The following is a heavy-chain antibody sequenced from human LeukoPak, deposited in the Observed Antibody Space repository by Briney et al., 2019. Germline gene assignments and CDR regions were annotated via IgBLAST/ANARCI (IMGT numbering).Heavy chain of an antibody. J-gene: IGHJ4*02. CDR2: IRYDGSNK. CDR1: GFTFSSYG. CDR3: AKGFMASGGSEKMGGY. Sequence: PGGSLRLSCAASGFTFSSYGMHWVRQAPGKGLEWVAFIRYDGSNKYYADSVKGRFTISRDNSKNTLYLQMNSLRAEDTAVYYCAKGFMASGGSEKMGGYWGQGTLVTVSS. V-gene: IGHV3-30*02. D-gene: IGHD3-10*01.